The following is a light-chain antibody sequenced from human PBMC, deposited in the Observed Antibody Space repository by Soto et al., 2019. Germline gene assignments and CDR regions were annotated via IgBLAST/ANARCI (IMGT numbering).Light chain of an antibody. CDR2: AAS. J-gene: IGKJ2*01. V-gene: IGKV1-39*01. Sequence: DLQVTQSPSSLSASVGDRVTVTCRASQSINSDLNWYSQKPGKAPKLLINAASNLQSGVPSRFSGSGSGTDFTLTISSLQPEDFATYYCQQSYRTPYTFGPGTKLEIK. CDR3: QQSYRTPYT. CDR1: QSINSD.